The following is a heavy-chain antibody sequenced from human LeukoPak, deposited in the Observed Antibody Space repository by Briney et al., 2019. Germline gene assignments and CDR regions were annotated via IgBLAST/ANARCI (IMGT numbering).Heavy chain of an antibody. Sequence: SVKVSCKASGASFSTYAVSWVRQVPGQGLEWTGRIIPIFGTTKYAQKFQGRVTITTDESTTTGYMELSSLESEDTAVYYCARGRNIAAPGGGDLDYWGQGTLVTVSS. CDR3: ARGRNIAAPGGGDLDY. J-gene: IGHJ4*02. D-gene: IGHD5-12*01. CDR2: IIPIFGTT. V-gene: IGHV1-69*05. CDR1: GASFSTYA.